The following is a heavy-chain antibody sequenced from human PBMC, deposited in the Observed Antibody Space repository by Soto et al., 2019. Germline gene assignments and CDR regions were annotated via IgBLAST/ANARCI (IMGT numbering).Heavy chain of an antibody. CDR3: ARGRDSGLYYFDY. J-gene: IGHJ4*02. D-gene: IGHD2-21*01. Sequence: EVQLVESGGDLVQPGGSLRLSCAASGFTFSNYDMHWVRQATGKGLEWVSTISTAGNTYSPGSVKGRFTISRENAKNSLDLQMNSLRVDDTAGYYCARGRDSGLYYFDYWGQGTLVTVSS. CDR1: GFTFSNYD. CDR2: ISTAGNT. V-gene: IGHV3-13*01.